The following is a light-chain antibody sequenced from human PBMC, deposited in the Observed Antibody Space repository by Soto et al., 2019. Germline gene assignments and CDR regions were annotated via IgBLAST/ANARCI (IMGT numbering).Light chain of an antibody. CDR2: DNS. CDR3: QSYDSSLSALV. J-gene: IGLJ2*01. Sequence: QPVLTQPPSVSGAPGQRVTISCTGSSSNIGSLYDVHWYQQLPGTAPKLLIYDNSNRPSGVPDRFSGSKSGTSASLAITGLQAEDEADYYCQSYDSSLSALVFGGGTKLTVL. CDR1: SSNIGSLYD. V-gene: IGLV1-40*01.